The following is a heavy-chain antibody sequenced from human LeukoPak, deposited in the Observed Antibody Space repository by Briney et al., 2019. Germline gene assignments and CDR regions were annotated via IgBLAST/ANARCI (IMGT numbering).Heavy chain of an antibody. J-gene: IGHJ5*02. V-gene: IGHV1-2*02. CDR1: GYTFSGYY. Sequence: ASVKASCKASGYTFSGYYMHWVRQAPGQGLEWMGWINPKSGGTNYAQKFQGRVTMTRDTSISTVYMELSRLRSDDTAVYNCARGPGLTAILNWFDPWGQGTLVTVSS. CDR3: ARGPGLTAILNWFDP. D-gene: IGHD1-14*01. CDR2: INPKSGGT.